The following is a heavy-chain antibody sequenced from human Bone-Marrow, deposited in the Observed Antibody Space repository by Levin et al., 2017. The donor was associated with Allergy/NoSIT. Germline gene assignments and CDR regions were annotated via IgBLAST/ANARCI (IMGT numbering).Heavy chain of an antibody. D-gene: IGHD6-19*01. J-gene: IGHJ5*02. CDR2: ISGNNGNT. V-gene: IGHV1-18*01. Sequence: ASVKVSCKASGYTFSHYAITWVRQAPGQGLEWMGWISGNNGNTEYAQNFEGRVTMTTDTSTTTAYMELRSLRSDDTAVYYCARDWKAVAGSGWFDPWGQGTLVTVSS. CDR3: ARDWKAVAGSGWFDP. CDR1: GYTFSHYA.